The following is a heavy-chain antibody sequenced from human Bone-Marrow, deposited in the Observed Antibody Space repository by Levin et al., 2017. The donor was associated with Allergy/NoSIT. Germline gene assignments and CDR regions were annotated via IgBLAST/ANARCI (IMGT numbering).Heavy chain of an antibody. CDR2: TIPMLEIT. V-gene: IGHV1-69*04. CDR3: SGRAFVDVTLVKGADS. Sequence: PGESLKISCKASGGSFSTYAISWVRQAPGQGLEWMGRTIPMLEITNYAQKFQGRVTISADKSTSTAYMELRGLRSGDTAGYYCSGRAFVDVTLVKGADSWGQGTLVTVSS. CDR1: GGSFSTYA. D-gene: IGHD4-23*01. J-gene: IGHJ4*02.